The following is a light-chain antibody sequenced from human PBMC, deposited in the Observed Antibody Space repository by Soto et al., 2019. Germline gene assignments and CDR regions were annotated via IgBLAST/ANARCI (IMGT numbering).Light chain of an antibody. CDR3: AAWDDSLDGWV. CDR1: NSNIG. J-gene: IGLJ3*02. Sequence: QSVLTQPPSASGTPGQRVTISCSVANSNIGINWYQHLPGTAPTLLIYSNNQRPSGVPDRFSGSKSGTSASLAISGLQSEDEADYYCAAWDDSLDGWVFGGGTQLTVL. CDR2: SNN. V-gene: IGLV1-44*01.